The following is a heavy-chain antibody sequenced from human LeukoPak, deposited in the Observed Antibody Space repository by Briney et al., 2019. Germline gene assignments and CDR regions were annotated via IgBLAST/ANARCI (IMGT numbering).Heavy chain of an antibody. CDR1: GFTFSSYS. Sequence: GGSLRLSCAASGFTFSSYSMNWVRQAPGKGLEWVSYISSSSSTIYYADSVKGRFTISRDNAKNSLYLQTNSLRDEDTAVYYCARDQDYYGMDVWGQGTTVTVSS. CDR2: ISSSSSTI. V-gene: IGHV3-48*02. CDR3: ARDQDYYGMDV. J-gene: IGHJ6*02.